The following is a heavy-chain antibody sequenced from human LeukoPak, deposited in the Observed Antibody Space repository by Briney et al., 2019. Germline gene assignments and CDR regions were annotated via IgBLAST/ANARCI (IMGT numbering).Heavy chain of an antibody. CDR1: GFTFSDYY. J-gene: IGHJ4*02. CDR2: MSISDSPI. Sequence: PGGSLRLSCAASGFTFSDYYMSWIRQAPGKWLEWVSYMSISDSPIYYTDSVKGRFTISRYNAKNSLYLQMNSLRASDTAVYYCARDLGYVYVWGSYRYDRGNFDYWGEGTLVTVSS. V-gene: IGHV3-11*04. D-gene: IGHD3-16*02. CDR3: ARDLGYVYVWGSYRYDRGNFDY.